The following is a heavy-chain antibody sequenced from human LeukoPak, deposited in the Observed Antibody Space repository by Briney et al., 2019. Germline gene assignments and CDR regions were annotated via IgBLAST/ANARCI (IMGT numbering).Heavy chain of an antibody. CDR1: GFTFDDYA. D-gene: IGHD3-3*01. CDR2: ISGDGGST. Sequence: GGSLRLSCAASGFTFDDYAMHWVRQAPGEGLEWVSLISGDGGSTYYADSVKGRFTISRDNSKNSLYLQMNSLRTEDTALYYCAKGGFWSGYYTREEYYYYYYMDVWGKGTTVTVSS. J-gene: IGHJ6*03. CDR3: AKGGFWSGYYTREEYYYYYYMDV. V-gene: IGHV3-43*02.